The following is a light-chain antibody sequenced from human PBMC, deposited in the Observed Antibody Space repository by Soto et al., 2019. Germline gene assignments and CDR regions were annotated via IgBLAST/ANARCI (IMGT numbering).Light chain of an antibody. Sequence: ETVLTQSPGTLSLSPGERATLSCRASQSVGGSYLAWYQKKHGQAPRLLIYGASSRATGIPDRFSGSGSGTDFTLTISRLEPEDFAVYYCHQYGTSARTFGQGTKLEIK. CDR3: HQYGTSART. CDR2: GAS. CDR1: QSVGGSY. V-gene: IGKV3-20*01. J-gene: IGKJ2*01.